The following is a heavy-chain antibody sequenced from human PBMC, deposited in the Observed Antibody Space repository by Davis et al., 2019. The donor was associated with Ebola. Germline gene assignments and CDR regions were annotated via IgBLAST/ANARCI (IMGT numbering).Heavy chain of an antibody. Sequence: MPSETLSLTCTVSGGSISSYYWSWIRQPPGKGLEWIGYIYYSGSTNYNPSLKSRVTISVDTSKNQFSLKLSSVTAADTVVYYCARPPWFGDDMDVWGQGTTVTVSS. V-gene: IGHV4-59*08. J-gene: IGHJ6*02. CDR1: GGSISSYY. CDR3: ARPPWFGDDMDV. CDR2: IYYSGST. D-gene: IGHD3-10*01.